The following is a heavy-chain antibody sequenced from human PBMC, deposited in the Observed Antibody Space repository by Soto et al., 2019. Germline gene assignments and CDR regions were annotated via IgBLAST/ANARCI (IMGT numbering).Heavy chain of an antibody. Sequence: GESLKISCKTSGYSFTSYWISWVRQMPGKGLEWMGRIDPSDSYTNYSPSFQGHVTISADKSISTAYLQWSSLKASDTAMYYCARQGGMDYYDSSGYYPGDYWGQGTLVTVSS. CDR3: ARQGGMDYYDSSGYYPGDY. J-gene: IGHJ4*02. CDR1: GYSFTSYW. D-gene: IGHD3-22*01. CDR2: IDPSDSYT. V-gene: IGHV5-10-1*01.